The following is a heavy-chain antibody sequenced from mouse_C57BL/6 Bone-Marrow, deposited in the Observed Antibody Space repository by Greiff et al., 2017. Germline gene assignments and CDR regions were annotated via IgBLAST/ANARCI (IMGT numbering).Heavy chain of an antibody. V-gene: IGHV5-6*01. D-gene: IGHD1-1*01. CDR1: GFTFSSYG. CDR3: ARAGDYGSILYYFDY. J-gene: IGHJ2*01. CDR2: ISSGGSYT. Sequence: EVKLMESGGDLVKPGGSLKLSCAASGFTFSSYGMSWVRQTPDKRLEWVATISSGGSYTYYPDSVKGRFTISRDNAKNTLYLQMSSLKSEDTAMYYCARAGDYGSILYYFDYWGQGTTLTVSS.